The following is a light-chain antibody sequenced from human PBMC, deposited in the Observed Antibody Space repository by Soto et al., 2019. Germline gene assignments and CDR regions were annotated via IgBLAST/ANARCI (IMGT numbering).Light chain of an antibody. V-gene: IGLV1-40*01. CDR2: GNS. Sequence: QSVLTQPPSVYGAPGQRVTISCTGSSSNIGAIYDVHWYQQLPGTAPKLLIYGNSNRPSGVPDRFSGSKSGTSASLAITGLQAEDEADYYCQSYDSSLSGWVFGGGTKVTVL. CDR1: SSNIGAIYD. CDR3: QSYDSSLSGWV. J-gene: IGLJ3*02.